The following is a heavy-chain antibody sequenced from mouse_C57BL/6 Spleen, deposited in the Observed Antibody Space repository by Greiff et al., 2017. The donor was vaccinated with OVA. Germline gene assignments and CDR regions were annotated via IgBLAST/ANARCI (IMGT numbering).Heavy chain of an antibody. CDR1: GFTFSDYY. CDR2: ISNGGGST. J-gene: IGHJ4*01. CDR3: ARRGYDGDSRDAMDY. V-gene: IGHV5-12*01. D-gene: IGHD2-3*01. Sequence: EVKVVESGGGLVQPGGSLKLSCAASGFTFSDYYMYWVRQTPEKRLEWVAYISNGGGSTYYPDTVKGRFTISRDNAKNTLYLQMSRLKSEDTAMYYGARRGYDGDSRDAMDYWGQGTSVTVSS.